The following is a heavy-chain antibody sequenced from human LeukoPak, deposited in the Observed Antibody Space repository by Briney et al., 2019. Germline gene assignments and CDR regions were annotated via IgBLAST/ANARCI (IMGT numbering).Heavy chain of an antibody. Sequence: GGSLRLSCAASGFTFSSYAMSWVRQAPGKGLEWVSAISGSGGSTYYADSLKGRFTISRDNAKNSLYLQMNSLRAEDTAVYYCARDLRSYSYYYYGMDVWGQGTTVTVSS. J-gene: IGHJ6*02. CDR3: ARDLRSYSYYYYGMDV. CDR2: ISGSGGST. V-gene: IGHV3-23*01. D-gene: IGHD1-26*01. CDR1: GFTFSSYA.